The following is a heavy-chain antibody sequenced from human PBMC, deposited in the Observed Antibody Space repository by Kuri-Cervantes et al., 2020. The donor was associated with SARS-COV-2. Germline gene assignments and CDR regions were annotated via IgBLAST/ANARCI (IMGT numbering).Heavy chain of an antibody. V-gene: IGHV3-7*03. Sequence: GGSLRLSCAASGFTFSNYWMSWVRQAPGKGLEWVANIKQDGSEKSYVDSVKGRFTISRDNAKNSLYLQMNSLRAEDTAVYYCAKSSPAAAGTFADAFDIWGQGTMVTVSS. CDR2: IKQDGSEK. D-gene: IGHD6-13*01. CDR3: AKSSPAAAGTFADAFDI. CDR1: GFTFSNYW. J-gene: IGHJ3*02.